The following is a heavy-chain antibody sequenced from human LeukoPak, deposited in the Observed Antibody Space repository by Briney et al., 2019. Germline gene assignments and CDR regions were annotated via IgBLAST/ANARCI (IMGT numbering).Heavy chain of an antibody. CDR2: IKSKTDGGTT. D-gene: IGHD1-26*01. V-gene: IGHV3-15*07. CDR1: GFTFSNAW. J-gene: IGHJ4*02. Sequence: GGSLRLSCAASGFTFSNAWMNWVRQAPGKGLEWVGRIKSKTDGGTTDYAAPVKGRFTISRDDSKNTLYLEMNSLKTEDTAVYYCTTNLDYYGGNFDYWGQGPLVTVSS. CDR3: TTNLDYYGGNFDY.